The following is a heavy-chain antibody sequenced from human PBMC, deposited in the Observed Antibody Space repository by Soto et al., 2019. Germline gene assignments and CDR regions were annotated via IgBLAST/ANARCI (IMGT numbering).Heavy chain of an antibody. CDR3: ARKEGYCISTSCPRGIDYWFNP. J-gene: IGHJ5*02. V-gene: IGHV1-69*13. D-gene: IGHD2-2*01. CDR1: GGTFSSYA. Sequence: GASVKVSCKASGGTFSSYAISWVRQAPGQGLEWMGGIIPIFGTANYAQKFQGRVTITADESTSTAYMELSSLRSEDTAVYYCARKEGYCISTSCPRGIDYWFNPWGQGTLVTVSS. CDR2: IIPIFGTA.